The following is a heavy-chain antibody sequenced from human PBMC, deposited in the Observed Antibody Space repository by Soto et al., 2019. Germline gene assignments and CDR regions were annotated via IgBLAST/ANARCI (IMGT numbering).Heavy chain of an antibody. CDR1: GYTFSDFD. CDR3: ARGNPFNYAGFDV. V-gene: IGHV1-8*01. J-gene: IGHJ6*02. CDR2: MNAKSGDT. D-gene: IGHD3-16*01. Sequence: VASVKVSCKASGYTFSDFDINWLRQASGQGPEWMGWMNAKSGDTFFAQRFQGKFNMTWDTSLGTAYMEVGSLTSDDTAMYYFARGNPFNYAGFDVWGQGTTVTVSS.